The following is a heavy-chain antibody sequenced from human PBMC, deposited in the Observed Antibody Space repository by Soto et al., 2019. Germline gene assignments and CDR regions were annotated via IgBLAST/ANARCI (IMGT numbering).Heavy chain of an antibody. CDR1: GFTFSSYS. V-gene: IGHV3-48*02. J-gene: IGHJ5*01. CDR3: GLVTAHSSSWYVVDS. Sequence: PGGSLRLSCAASGFTFSSYSMNWVRQAPGKGLEWVSYISSSSSTVYYADSVKGRFTISRDNAKNSLYLQMNSLRDEDTAVYYSGLVTAHSSSWYVVDSWGQGTLVTVSS. D-gene: IGHD6-13*01. CDR2: ISSSSSTV.